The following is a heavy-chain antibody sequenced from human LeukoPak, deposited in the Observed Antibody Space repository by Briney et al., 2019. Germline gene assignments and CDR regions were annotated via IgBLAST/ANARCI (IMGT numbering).Heavy chain of an antibody. CDR2: ISYDGSNK. Sequence: PGGSLRLSCAASGFTFSSYGMHWVRQAPGKGLEWVAVISYDGSNKYYADSVKGRFTISRDNSKNTLYLQMNSLRAEDTAVYYCAKDLVDIVATIDYYYYYGMDVWGQGTTVTVSS. J-gene: IGHJ6*02. CDR1: GFTFSSYG. V-gene: IGHV3-30*18. CDR3: AKDLVDIVATIDYYYYYGMDV. D-gene: IGHD5-12*01.